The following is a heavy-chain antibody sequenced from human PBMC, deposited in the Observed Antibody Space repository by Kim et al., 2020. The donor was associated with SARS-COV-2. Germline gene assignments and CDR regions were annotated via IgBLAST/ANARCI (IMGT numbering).Heavy chain of an antibody. CDR3: ARETVTTQIWV. CDR2: INSDGSST. D-gene: IGHD4-17*01. Sequence: GGSLRLSCAASGFTFSSYWMHWVRQAPGKGLVWVSRINSDGSSTSYADSVKGRFTISRDNAKNTLYLQMNSLRAEDTAVYYCARETVTTQIWVWGQGTLVTVSS. CDR1: GFTFSSYW. V-gene: IGHV3-74*01. J-gene: IGHJ4*02.